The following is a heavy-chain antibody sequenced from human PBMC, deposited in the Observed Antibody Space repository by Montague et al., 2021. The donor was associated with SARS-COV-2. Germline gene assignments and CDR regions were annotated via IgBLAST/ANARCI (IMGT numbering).Heavy chain of an antibody. V-gene: IGHV3-30-3*01. J-gene: IGHJ6*02. Sequence: SLRLSCAASGFTFSSYAMHWVRQAPGKGLEWVAVISYDGSNKYYADSVKGRFTISRDNFKNTLYLQMNSLRAEDTAVYYCARVLLSGMDVWGQGTTVTVSS. CDR2: ISYDGSNK. CDR1: GFTFSSYA. CDR3: ARVLLSGMDV. D-gene: IGHD2-15*01.